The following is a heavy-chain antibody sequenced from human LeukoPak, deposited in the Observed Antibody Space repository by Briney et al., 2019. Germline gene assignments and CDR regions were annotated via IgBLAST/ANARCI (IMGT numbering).Heavy chain of an antibody. J-gene: IGHJ4*02. D-gene: IGHD1-26*01. V-gene: IGHV5-51*01. CDR3: ARRSGSFQGDYNFDY. Sequence: GESLKISCKGSGYIFTSYWIAWVRQMPGKGLEWMGIIYPGDSDTRYSPSFQGQVTISADKSISTAYLQWSSLKASDTAMYYCARRSGSFQGDYNFDYWGQGTLVTISS. CDR2: IYPGDSDT. CDR1: GYIFTSYW.